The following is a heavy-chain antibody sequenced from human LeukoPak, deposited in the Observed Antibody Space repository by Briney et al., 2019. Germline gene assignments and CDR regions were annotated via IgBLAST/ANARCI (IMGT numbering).Heavy chain of an antibody. Sequence: SETLSLTCAVSGGSISSGGYSWSWIRQPPGKGLEWIGYIYHSGSTYYNPSLKSRVTISVDRSKNQFSLKLSSVTAADTAVYYCARFHGSSWYSYNWFDPWGQGTLVTVSS. V-gene: IGHV4-30-2*01. D-gene: IGHD6-13*01. J-gene: IGHJ5*02. CDR2: IYHSGST. CDR3: ARFHGSSWYSYNWFDP. CDR1: GGSISSGGYS.